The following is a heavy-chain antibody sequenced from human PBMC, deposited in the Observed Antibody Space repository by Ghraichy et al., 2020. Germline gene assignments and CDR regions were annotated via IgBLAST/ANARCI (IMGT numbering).Heavy chain of an antibody. Sequence: SETLSLTCTVSGDSLNNYYWSWIRQAPGKGLEWIGSIYHNGRTKYNPSLKSRVTMSVDTSKNQFSLSLTSVTAADTAVFYCARDQEWRASSSGFDPWGQGTLASVSP. D-gene: IGHD2-2*01. J-gene: IGHJ5*02. CDR1: GDSLNNYY. V-gene: IGHV4-59*01. CDR3: ARDQEWRASSSGFDP. CDR2: IYHNGRT.